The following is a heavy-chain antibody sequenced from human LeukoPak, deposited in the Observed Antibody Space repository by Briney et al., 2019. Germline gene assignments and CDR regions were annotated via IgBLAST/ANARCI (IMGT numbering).Heavy chain of an antibody. Sequence: GRSLRLSCAASGFTFSSYGMHWVRQAPGKGLEWVAVISYDGSNKYYADSVKGRFTISRDNSKNTLYLQMNSLRAEDTAVYYCAKGQGSYYDSSGYYLCAYWGQGTMVSVCS. CDR3: AKGQGSYYDSSGYYLCAY. CDR1: GFTFSSYG. J-gene: IGHJ4*02. CDR2: ISYDGSNK. V-gene: IGHV3-30*18. D-gene: IGHD3-22*01.